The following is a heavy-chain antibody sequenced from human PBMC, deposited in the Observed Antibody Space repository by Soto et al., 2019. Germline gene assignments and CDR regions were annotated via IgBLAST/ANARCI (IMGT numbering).Heavy chain of an antibody. CDR1: GLIVSTNY. Sequence: EVQLVESGGGLIQPGGSLRLSCAASGLIVSTNYISWVRQAQGKGLEWVSVIYSGGSTYYADSVKGRFTISRDDSKNTRYLQMNSLRVEDTAVYDCARGRLDAFDIWGQGTMVTVSS. V-gene: IGHV3-53*01. CDR2: IYSGGST. CDR3: ARGRLDAFDI. J-gene: IGHJ3*02.